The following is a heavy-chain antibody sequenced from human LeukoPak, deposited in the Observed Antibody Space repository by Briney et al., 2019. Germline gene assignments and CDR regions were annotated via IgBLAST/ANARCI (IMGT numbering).Heavy chain of an antibody. D-gene: IGHD2-15*01. Sequence: AGSLTLSSAASGFTFSDYYMNWIRQAPGKGLEWVSSISSRSSYTDYADSVKGRFTISRDNAKNSLYLQMNSLGAEDTAVYYCARKVVGGPVGAFDIWGQGTMVTVSS. J-gene: IGHJ3*02. CDR3: ARKVVGGPVGAFDI. V-gene: IGHV3-11*03. CDR2: ISSRSSYT. CDR1: GFTFSDYY.